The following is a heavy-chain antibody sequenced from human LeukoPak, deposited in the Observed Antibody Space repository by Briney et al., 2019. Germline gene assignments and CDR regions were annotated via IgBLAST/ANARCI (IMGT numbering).Heavy chain of an antibody. J-gene: IGHJ3*02. Sequence: SETLSLTCTVSGGSIISSSYYWGWIRQPPGKGLEWIGSIYYSGNTDYNPSLKSRVTISVDKSKNQFSLKLSSVTAADTAVYYRARVKLLQWLVLIGAFDIWGQGTMVTVSS. CDR2: IYYSGNT. CDR3: ARVKLLQWLVLIGAFDI. CDR1: GGSIISSSYY. D-gene: IGHD6-19*01. V-gene: IGHV4-39*07.